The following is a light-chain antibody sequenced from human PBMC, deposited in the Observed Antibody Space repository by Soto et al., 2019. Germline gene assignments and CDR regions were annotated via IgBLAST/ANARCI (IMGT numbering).Light chain of an antibody. CDR1: QSVSSSY. Sequence: ELVLTQSPGTLSLSPGERATLSCRASQSVSSSYLAWYQQKPGQAPRLLIYGASSRATGIPDRFSGSGSGTDFTLTISRLEPEDFAVYYCQDFDSPQWTFGQGTKVDIK. J-gene: IGKJ1*01. V-gene: IGKV3-20*01. CDR3: QDFDSPQWT. CDR2: GAS.